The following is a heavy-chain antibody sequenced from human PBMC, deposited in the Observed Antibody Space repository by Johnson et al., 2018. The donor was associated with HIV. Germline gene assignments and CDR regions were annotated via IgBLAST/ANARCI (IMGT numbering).Heavy chain of an antibody. Sequence: QVQLVESGGGLVQPGGSLRLSCAASGFTVSSYGMHWVRQAPGKGLEWVAVIWYDGSNKYYADSVKGRFTISRDNSKNTLYLQMNSLRAEDTAVYYCAKEGPGVFGGALDIWGQGTMVTVSS. D-gene: IGHD3-16*01. V-gene: IGHV3-33*06. J-gene: IGHJ3*02. CDR1: GFTVSSYG. CDR2: IWYDGSNK. CDR3: AKEGPGVFGGALDI.